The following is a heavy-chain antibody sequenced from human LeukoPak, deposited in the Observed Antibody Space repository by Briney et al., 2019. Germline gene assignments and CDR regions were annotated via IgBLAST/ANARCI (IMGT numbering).Heavy chain of an antibody. J-gene: IGHJ3*02. CDR2: INWNGGST. Sequence: GGSLRLSCAASRFTFDDYGMSWVRQAPGKGLEWVSGINWNGGSTGYADSVKGRFTISRDNAKNSLYLQMNSLRAEDTALYYCARYLADIVVVPAAFDASDIWGQGTMVTVSS. D-gene: IGHD2-2*01. V-gene: IGHV3-20*04. CDR3: ARYLADIVVVPAAFDASDI. CDR1: RFTFDDYG.